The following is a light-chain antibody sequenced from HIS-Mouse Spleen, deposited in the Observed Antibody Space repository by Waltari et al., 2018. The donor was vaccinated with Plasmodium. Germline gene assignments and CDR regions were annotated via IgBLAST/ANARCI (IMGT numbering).Light chain of an antibody. CDR2: QGS. V-gene: IGLV3-1*01. CDR1: KLGAKY. J-gene: IGLJ2*01. Sequence: SYELTQPPSVHVSPGQTAIIACSGDKLGAKYDGWYQQKPGQSPVLVIYQGSKRPSGIPERFSGSNSGNTATLTISGTQAMDEADYYCQAWDSSTVVFGGGTKLTVL. CDR3: QAWDSSTVV.